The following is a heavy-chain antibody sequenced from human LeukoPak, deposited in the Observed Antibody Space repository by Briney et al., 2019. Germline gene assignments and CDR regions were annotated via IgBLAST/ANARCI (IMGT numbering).Heavy chain of an antibody. Sequence: PSETLSLTCSVSGASISGGTYYWGWIRQPPGKGLEWIVSIYYTGSTYDNPSLKSRVTISVDTSKNQFSLTLSSVTAADTAVYYCARRGGSGRAFDYWGQGTLVTVSS. J-gene: IGHJ4*02. V-gene: IGHV4-39*01. CDR1: GASISGGTYY. D-gene: IGHD1-26*01. CDR2: IYYTGST. CDR3: ARRGGSGRAFDY.